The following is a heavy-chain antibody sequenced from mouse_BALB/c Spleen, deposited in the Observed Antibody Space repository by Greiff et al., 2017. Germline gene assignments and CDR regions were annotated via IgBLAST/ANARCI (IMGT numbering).Heavy chain of an antibody. CDR1: GFTFSSYA. CDR2: ISSGGST. V-gene: IGHV5-6-5*01. Sequence: EVMLVESGGGLVKPGGSLKLSCAASGFTFSSYAMSWVRQTPEKRLEWVASISSGGSTYYPDSVKGRFTTSRDNARNILYLQMSSLRSEDTAMYYCASTMTPYYFDYWGQGTTLTVSS. CDR3: ASTMTPYYFDY. J-gene: IGHJ2*01. D-gene: IGHD2-4*01.